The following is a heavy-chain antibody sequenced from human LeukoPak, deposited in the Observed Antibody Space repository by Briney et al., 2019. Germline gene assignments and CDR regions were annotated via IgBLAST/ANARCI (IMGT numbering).Heavy chain of an antibody. CDR2: ISSSGTTI. Sequence: GGSLRLSCAASGFTFSSYEMNWVRQAPGKGLEWVSYISSSGTTIYYADSLKGRFTISRDNAENSVYLQMNSLRAEDTAVYYCARPYYYASGSSYFDYWGQGTLVTVSS. J-gene: IGHJ4*02. CDR3: ARPYYYASGSSYFDY. V-gene: IGHV3-48*03. CDR1: GFTFSSYE. D-gene: IGHD3-10*01.